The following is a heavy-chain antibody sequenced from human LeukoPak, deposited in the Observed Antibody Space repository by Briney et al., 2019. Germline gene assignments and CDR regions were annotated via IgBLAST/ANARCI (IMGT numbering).Heavy chain of an antibody. D-gene: IGHD5-12*01. V-gene: IGHV3-21*06. CDR1: TFTFSGYS. J-gene: IGHJ6*02. Sequence: GGSLRLSCAASTFTFSGYSMNWVRQAPGKGLEWISYISETSSHTYYADSVKGRFTISRDNAKNSLYLQMNSLRAEDTAIYYCARDRAVKARIGGMDVWGQGTTVIVSS. CDR3: ARDRAVKARIGGMDV. CDR2: ISETSSHT.